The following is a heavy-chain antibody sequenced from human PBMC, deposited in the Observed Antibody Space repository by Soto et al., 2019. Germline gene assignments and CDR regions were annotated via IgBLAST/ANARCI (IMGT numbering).Heavy chain of an antibody. CDR1: GFIFSNYA. D-gene: IGHD3-3*01. Sequence: GGSLRLSCAASGFIFSNYAMHWVRQAPGRGLEWVAVISYDGSNKYYAESVEGRFTISRDNSKNMLDLQMNSLRVEDTGLYYCAKDVAFQSGYYSGRHYFAPWGQGALVTVSS. CDR3: AKDVAFQSGYYSGRHYFAP. CDR2: ISYDGSNK. V-gene: IGHV3-30-3*01. J-gene: IGHJ5*02.